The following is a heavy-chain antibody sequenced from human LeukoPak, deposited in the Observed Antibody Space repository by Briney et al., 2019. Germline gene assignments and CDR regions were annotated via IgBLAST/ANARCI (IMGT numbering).Heavy chain of an antibody. V-gene: IGHV3-23*01. CDR3: AKEGEDYSNFHYYYGMDV. CDR2: ISGSGGST. D-gene: IGHD4-11*01. Sequence: GGSLRLPCAASGFTFSSYAMSWVRQAPGKGLEWVSAISGSGGSTYYADSVKGRFTISRDNSKNTLYLQMNSLRAEDTAVYYCAKEGEDYSNFHYYYGMDVWGQGTTVTVSS. J-gene: IGHJ6*02. CDR1: GFTFSSYA.